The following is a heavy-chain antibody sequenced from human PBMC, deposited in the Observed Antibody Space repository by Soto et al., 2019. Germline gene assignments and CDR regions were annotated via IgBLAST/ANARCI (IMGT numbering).Heavy chain of an antibody. Sequence: GGSLRLSCAASGFTFSSYGMHWVRQAPGKGLEWVAVISYDGSNKYYADSVKGRFTISRDNSKNTLYLQMNSLRAEDTAVYYCAKNYGYWGQGTLVTVSS. CDR1: GFTFSSYG. V-gene: IGHV3-30*18. CDR2: ISYDGSNK. D-gene: IGHD3-10*01. J-gene: IGHJ4*02. CDR3: AKNYGY.